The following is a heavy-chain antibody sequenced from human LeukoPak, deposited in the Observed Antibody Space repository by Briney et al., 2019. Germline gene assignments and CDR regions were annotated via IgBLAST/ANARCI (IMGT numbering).Heavy chain of an antibody. V-gene: IGHV4-39*07. CDR2: IYYSGNT. Sequence: SETLSLTCSVSGGSISNTNYYWGWVRQPPGKGLEWIGSIYYSGNTYYNPPLKSRVSISVDPSKNQFSLKLTSVTAADTAVYYCARDLGKWELLYYFDYWGQGTLVTVSS. CDR3: ARDLGKWELLYYFDY. D-gene: IGHD3-10*01. J-gene: IGHJ4*02. CDR1: GGSISNTNYY.